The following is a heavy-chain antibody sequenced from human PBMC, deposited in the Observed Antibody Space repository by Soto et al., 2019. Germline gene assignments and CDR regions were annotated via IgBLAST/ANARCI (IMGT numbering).Heavy chain of an antibody. CDR3: ARDYSGYSSSWYGN. V-gene: IGHV1-69*08. J-gene: IGHJ1*01. CDR2: IIPILGIA. CDR1: GGTFSSYT. Sequence: QVQLVQSGAEVKKPGSSVKVSCKASGGTFSSYTISWVRQAPGQGLEWVGRIIPILGIANYAQKFQGRVTITADKSTSTAYMELSSLSSEDTAVYYCARDYSGYSSSWYGNWGQGTLVTVSS. D-gene: IGHD6-13*01.